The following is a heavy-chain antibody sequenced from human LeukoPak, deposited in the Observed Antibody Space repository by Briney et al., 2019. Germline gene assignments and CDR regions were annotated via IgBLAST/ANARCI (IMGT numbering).Heavy chain of an antibody. CDR1: GFTFSSYA. J-gene: IGHJ4*02. CDR3: ARAANYGSGSYLRSPADY. CDR2: ISYDGSNK. V-gene: IGHV3-30-3*01. D-gene: IGHD3-10*01. Sequence: GGSLRLSCAASGFTFSSYAMHWVRQAPGKGLEWVAVISYDGSNKYYADSVKGRFTISRDNSKNTLYLQMNSLRAEDTAVYYRARAANYGSGSYLRSPADYWGQGTLVTVSS.